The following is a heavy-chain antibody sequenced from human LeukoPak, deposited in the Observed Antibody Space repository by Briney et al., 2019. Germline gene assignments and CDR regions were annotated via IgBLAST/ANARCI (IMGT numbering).Heavy chain of an antibody. J-gene: IGHJ3*02. CDR3: AKHKLLLNDAFDI. CDR1: GFTFSSYA. Sequence: AGGSLRLSCAASGFTFSSYAMSWVRQAPGKGLEWVSAISGSGGSTYYADSVKGRFTISRDNSKNTLYLQMNSLRAEDTAVYYCAKHKLLLNDAFDIWGQGTMVTVSS. CDR2: ISGSGGST. D-gene: IGHD3-22*01. V-gene: IGHV3-23*01.